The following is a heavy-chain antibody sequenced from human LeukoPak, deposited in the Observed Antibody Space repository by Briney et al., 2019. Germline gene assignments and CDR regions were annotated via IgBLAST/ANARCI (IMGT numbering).Heavy chain of an antibody. Sequence: GGSLRLSCAASGFTFNTYAMSWVRQAPGKGLEWVSAISGSGGSTYYADSVKGRFTISRDNSKNTLYLQMNSLRAEDTAVYYCAKGLAMVRGVIIPFGYWGQGTLVTVSS. CDR2: ISGSGGST. CDR1: GFTFNTYA. D-gene: IGHD3-10*01. J-gene: IGHJ4*02. CDR3: AKGLAMVRGVIIPFGY. V-gene: IGHV3-23*01.